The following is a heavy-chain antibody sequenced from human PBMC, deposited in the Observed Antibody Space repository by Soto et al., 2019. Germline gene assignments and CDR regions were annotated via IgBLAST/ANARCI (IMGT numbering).Heavy chain of an antibody. Sequence: QVQLVQSGAEVKKPGASVKVSCKASGYTFTSYYMHWVRQAPGQGLEWMGIINPSGGSTSYAQKLQGRVTMTRDTSTSTVYMELSSLRSEDTAVYYCARVRLRPQDWFDPWGQGTLVTVSS. CDR1: GYTFTSYY. V-gene: IGHV1-46*01. CDR2: INPSGGST. CDR3: ARVRLRPQDWFDP. J-gene: IGHJ5*02. D-gene: IGHD5-12*01.